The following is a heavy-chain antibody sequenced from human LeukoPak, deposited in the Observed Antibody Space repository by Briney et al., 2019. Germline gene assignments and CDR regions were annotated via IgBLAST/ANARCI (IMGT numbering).Heavy chain of an antibody. CDR1: GGSISSYY. J-gene: IGHJ4*02. CDR3: ARRYCSSTSCPIDY. CDR2: IYTSGST. D-gene: IGHD2-2*01. V-gene: IGHV4-4*09. Sequence: SETLSLTCTVSGGSISSYYWSWIRQPPGKGLEWIGYIYTSGSTNYNPSLKSRVTISGDTSKNQFSLKLSSVTAADTAVYYCARRYCSSTSCPIDYWGQGTLVTVSS.